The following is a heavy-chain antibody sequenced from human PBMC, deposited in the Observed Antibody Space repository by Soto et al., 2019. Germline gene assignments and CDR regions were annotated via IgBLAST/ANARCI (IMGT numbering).Heavy chain of an antibody. V-gene: IGHV4-39*07. CDR1: GGSISSNIYY. D-gene: IGHD3-10*01. Sequence: SETLSLTCTVSGGSISSNIYYWGWIRQPPGKGLEWIGNIHYSGSTYYDSSLKSRVTISVDTSKNQFSLKLSSVTAADMAVYYFVRVSMVRGITYYYYYSGMDVWGRGSTVTVSS. J-gene: IGHJ6*02. CDR3: VRVSMVRGITYYYYYSGMDV. CDR2: IHYSGST.